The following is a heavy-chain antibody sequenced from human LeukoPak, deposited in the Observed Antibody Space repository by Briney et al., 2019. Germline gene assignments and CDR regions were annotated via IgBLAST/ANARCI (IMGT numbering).Heavy chain of an antibody. CDR3: ARGYSSIRGWFDP. CDR1: GGSVSSGSYY. Sequence: SGTLSLTCTVSGGSVSSGSYYWNWIRQPPGKGLEWIGYIYYSGSTNYNPSLNSRVTISLDTSKNQFSLKLSSVTAADTAVFYCARGYSSIRGWFDPWGQGTPVTVSS. V-gene: IGHV4-61*01. D-gene: IGHD6-13*01. J-gene: IGHJ5*02. CDR2: IYYSGST.